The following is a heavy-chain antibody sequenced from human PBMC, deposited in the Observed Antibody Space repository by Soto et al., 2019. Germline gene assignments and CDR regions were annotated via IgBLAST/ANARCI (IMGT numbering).Heavy chain of an antibody. CDR3: ARDLNPRQEMLYALLGY. Sequence: EVQLVESGGGLVQPGGSLRLSCAASGFTCSSYSMNWVRQAPGKGLEWVSYISGSSSMIYYADSVKGRFTISRDNAKNSLYLQMNSLRAEDTAVYYCARDLNPRQEMLYALLGYWGQGTLVTVSS. J-gene: IGHJ4*02. CDR1: GFTCSSYS. V-gene: IGHV3-48*01. D-gene: IGHD2-8*01. CDR2: ISGSSSMI.